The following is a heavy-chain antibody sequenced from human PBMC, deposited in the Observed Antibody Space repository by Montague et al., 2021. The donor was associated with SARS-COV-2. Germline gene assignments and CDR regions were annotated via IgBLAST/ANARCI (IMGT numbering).Heavy chain of an antibody. CDR1: GGSFSGYY. D-gene: IGHD3-10*01. V-gene: IGHV4-34*01. J-gene: IGHJ6*02. CDR2: INHSGST. CDR3: ARVRYYGSGNSLGMDV. Sequence: SETLSLTCAVYGGSFSGYYWSRIRQPPGKGLEWIGEINHSGSTNYNPSLKSRVTISVDTSKNHFSLKLSSVTAADTAVYYCARVRYYGSGNSLGMDVWGQGTTVTVSS.